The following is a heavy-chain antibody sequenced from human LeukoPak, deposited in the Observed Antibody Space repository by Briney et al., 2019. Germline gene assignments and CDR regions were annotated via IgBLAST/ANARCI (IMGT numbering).Heavy chain of an antibody. CDR3: ARDTNGDVGGFDY. CDR2: IYSGGST. Sequence: GGPLRLSCAASGFTVSSDYMSWVGQAPGKGLEWVSVIYSGGSTYYADSVKGRFTISRDNSKNTLYLQMNSLRAEDTAMYYCARDTNGDVGGFDYWGQGTLVTVSS. V-gene: IGHV3-53*05. J-gene: IGHJ4*02. CDR1: GFTVSSDY. D-gene: IGHD2-8*01.